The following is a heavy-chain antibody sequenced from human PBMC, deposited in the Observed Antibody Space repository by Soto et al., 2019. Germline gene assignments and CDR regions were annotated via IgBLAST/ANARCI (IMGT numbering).Heavy chain of an antibody. CDR3: ERHSIWLLLSDY. V-gene: IGHV4-39*01. D-gene: IGHD3-22*01. CDR2: IYYTGNT. CDR1: GGTISNSNYY. J-gene: IGHJ4*02. Sequence: PLETLSLTCHVSGGTISNSNYYWGWIRQPPGKGLEWIGSIYYTGNTYYNPSLKSRVTISVDTSKNQFSLKLDSVTAADTAVYFCERHSIWLLLSDYWGQGSLVTVSS.